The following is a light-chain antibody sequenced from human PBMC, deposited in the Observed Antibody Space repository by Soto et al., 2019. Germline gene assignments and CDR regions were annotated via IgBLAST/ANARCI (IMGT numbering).Light chain of an antibody. CDR2: NDD. V-gene: IGLV1-44*01. CDR3: STWDDSLNGWV. J-gene: IGLJ3*02. Sequence: QSVLTQPPSVSGTPGLRVNISCSGGISNIGKDTVNWYQQLPGTAPKLLMFNDDKRPSGAPDRFSGSRSGTSASLAISGLQSDDEAGYFYSTWDDSLNGWVFGGGTKLTVL. CDR1: ISNIGKDT.